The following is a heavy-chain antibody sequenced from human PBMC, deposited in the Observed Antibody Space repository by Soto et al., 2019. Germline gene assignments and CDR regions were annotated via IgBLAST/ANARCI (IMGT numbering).Heavy chain of an antibody. CDR2: IHYRGRT. CDR3: ARCRDAFGFDS. CDR1: GGSISSYY. V-gene: IGHV4-59*06. D-gene: IGHD2-15*01. J-gene: IGHJ4*02. Sequence: SETLSLTCTVSGGSISSYYWSWIRQPPGKGLEWIGYIHYRGRTSYNPSLESRASISLDTSGHHFSLKLTSVTAADTAVYYCARCRDAFGFDSWGQGTLVTVSS.